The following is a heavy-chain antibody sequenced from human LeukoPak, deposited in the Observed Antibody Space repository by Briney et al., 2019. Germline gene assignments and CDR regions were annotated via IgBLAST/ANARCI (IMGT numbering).Heavy chain of an antibody. V-gene: IGHV1-2*02. Sequence: APVKVSCKASGYTFTGYHMHWVRRAPGQGLEWMGWINPNSGGTNYAQKFQGRVTMTRDTSISTAYMELSRLRSDDTAVYYCAREGSSSAGLYDYWGQGTLVTVSS. CDR3: AREGSSSAGLYDY. CDR2: INPNSGGT. J-gene: IGHJ4*02. D-gene: IGHD6-6*01. CDR1: GYTFTGYH.